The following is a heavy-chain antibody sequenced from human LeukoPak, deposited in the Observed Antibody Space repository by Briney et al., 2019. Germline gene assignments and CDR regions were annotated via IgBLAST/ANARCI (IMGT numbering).Heavy chain of an antibody. D-gene: IGHD2-21*01. CDR2: INPNSGGT. CDR1: GYTFTGYY. V-gene: IGHV1-2*02. Sequence: ASVKVSCKASGYTFTGYYMHWVRQAPGQGLVWMGWINPNSGGTNYAQKFQGRVTMTRDTSVNTAYMELSSLRSDDTAVYYCARGSPMTKSFPQDYWGQGTLIAVSS. CDR3: ARGSPMTKSFPQDY. J-gene: IGHJ4*02.